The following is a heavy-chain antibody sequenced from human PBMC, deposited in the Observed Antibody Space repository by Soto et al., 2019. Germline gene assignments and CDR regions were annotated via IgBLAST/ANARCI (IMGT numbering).Heavy chain of an antibody. CDR1: GFTFISYA. CDR3: ARSRHGSGSYTHFYYGLDV. V-gene: IGHV3-30-3*01. J-gene: IGHJ6*02. D-gene: IGHD3-10*01. CDR2: ISFDGSTE. Sequence: QVQLLESGGGVVQPGRSLRLSCAASGFTFISYAMHWVRQAPGKGLEWVAVISFDGSTEYYADSVKGRFTISRDKSKNTVYLQMNSLRSEDTAVYYCARSRHGSGSYTHFYYGLDVWGQGTTVTVSS.